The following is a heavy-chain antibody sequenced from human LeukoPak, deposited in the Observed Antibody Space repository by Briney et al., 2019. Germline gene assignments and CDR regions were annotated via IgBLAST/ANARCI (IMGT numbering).Heavy chain of an antibody. V-gene: IGHV4-39*01. CDR2: IFYSGDT. D-gene: IGHD6-19*01. J-gene: IGHJ1*01. CDR1: GGSISSSSYY. Sequence: PSETLSLTCTVSGGSISSSSYYWGWIRQPPGKGLEWIGNIFYSGDTYYNPSLKSRVTISVDTSKNQFSLKLTSVTAADTAVYYCASLSYSSGWFPYFQHWGQGTLVTVSS. CDR3: ASLSYSSGWFPYFQH.